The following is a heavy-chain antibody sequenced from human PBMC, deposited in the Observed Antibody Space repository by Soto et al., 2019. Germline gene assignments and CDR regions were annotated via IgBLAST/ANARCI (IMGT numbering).Heavy chain of an antibody. CDR2: IYYSGST. Sequence: SETLSLTCTVSGGSISSYYWSWIRQPPGKGLEWIGYIYYSGSTNYNPSLKSRVTISVDTSKNQFSLKLSSVTAADTAVYYCARRTVYYYYYGMDVWGQGTTVTVSS. V-gene: IGHV4-59*01. J-gene: IGHJ6*02. D-gene: IGHD1-1*01. CDR1: GGSISSYY. CDR3: ARRTVYYYYYGMDV.